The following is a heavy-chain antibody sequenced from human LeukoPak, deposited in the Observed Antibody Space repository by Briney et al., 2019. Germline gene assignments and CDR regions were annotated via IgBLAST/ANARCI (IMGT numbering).Heavy chain of an antibody. J-gene: IGHJ6*03. Sequence: SVKVSCKASGGTFSSYAISWVRQAPGQGLEWMGGIIPIFGTANYAQKFQGRVTITADKSTSTAYMELSSLRSEDTAVYYCASPYCSGGSCYSRFDYYHYMDVWGKGTTVTVSS. V-gene: IGHV1-69*06. CDR1: GGTFSSYA. CDR2: IIPIFGTA. D-gene: IGHD2-15*01. CDR3: ASPYCSGGSCYSRFDYYHYMDV.